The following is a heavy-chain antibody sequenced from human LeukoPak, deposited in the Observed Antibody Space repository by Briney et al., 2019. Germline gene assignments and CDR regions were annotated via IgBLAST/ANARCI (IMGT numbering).Heavy chain of an antibody. V-gene: IGHV4-34*01. D-gene: IGHD3-10*01. Sequence: PSETLSLTCAVYGGSFSGYYWSWIRQPPGKGLEWIGEINHSGSTNYNPSLKSRVTISVDTSKNQFSLKLSSVTAADTAVYYCARGGGPWAYWGQGTLVTVSS. CDR3: ARGGGPWAY. CDR1: GGSFSGYY. J-gene: IGHJ4*02. CDR2: INHSGST.